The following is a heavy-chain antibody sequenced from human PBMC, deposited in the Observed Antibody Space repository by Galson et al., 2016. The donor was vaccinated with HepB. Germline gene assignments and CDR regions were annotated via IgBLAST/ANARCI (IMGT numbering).Heavy chain of an antibody. D-gene: IGHD3-22*01. CDR3: ARECYDSSGYYVSSWFDP. CDR2: MYQGGNT. J-gene: IGHJ5*02. CDR1: GYSIRSGYY. V-gene: IGHV4-38-2*02. Sequence: SETLSLTCTVAGYSIRSGYYWGWIRQSPGQGLEWIGNMYQGGNTYYNPSLKSRVTISADTSKNQLSLKLRSVTAADTAVYYCARECYDSSGYYVSSWFDPWGQGTLVTVSS.